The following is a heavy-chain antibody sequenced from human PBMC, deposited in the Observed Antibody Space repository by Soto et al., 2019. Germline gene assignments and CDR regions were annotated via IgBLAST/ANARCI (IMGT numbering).Heavy chain of an antibody. J-gene: IGHJ4*02. CDR1: GLTFSSYS. CDR3: PRWAHSSASHPLDDY. D-gene: IGHD6-19*01. V-gene: IGHV3-21*01. CDR2: ISSSSSYI. Sequence: WGSLRVSWVACGLTFSSYSMNWVRQAAGKGLDLVSSISSSSSYIYYADSVKGRFTISRDNAKNSLYLQMNSLRAEDTAVYYCPRWAHSSASHPLDDYWGQGTLVTGSS.